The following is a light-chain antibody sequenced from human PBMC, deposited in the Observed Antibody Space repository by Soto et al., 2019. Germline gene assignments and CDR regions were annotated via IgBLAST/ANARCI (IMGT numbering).Light chain of an antibody. CDR2: GNT. CDR1: ISNIGAGSD. J-gene: IGLJ1*01. Sequence: QALLTPPASISGAPGQRFTISWTASISNIGAGSDVHWYHQLPGTAPKLLIYGNTNRPSGVPDRFSGSKYGTSDSLAMAGLQTEDEGDYYCQTYDSGLTGLYVLGTWTRVTVL. CDR3: QTYDSGLTGLYV. V-gene: IGLV1-40*01.